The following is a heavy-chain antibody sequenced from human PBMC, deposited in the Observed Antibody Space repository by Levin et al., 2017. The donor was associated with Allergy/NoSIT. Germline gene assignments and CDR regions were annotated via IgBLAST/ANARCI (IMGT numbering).Heavy chain of an antibody. J-gene: IGHJ4*02. V-gene: IGHV4-59*01. CDR1: GGSISSYY. CDR2: IFYSGTT. CDR3: ARSSREGYAYFDC. Sequence: SETLSLTCTVSGGSISSYYWSWIRQPPGKGLEWIGYIFYSGTTNYNPSLKSRVTISVDTSKNQFSLKLSSVTAADTAVYYCARSSREGYAYFDCWGQGTLVTVSS. D-gene: IGHD5-24*01.